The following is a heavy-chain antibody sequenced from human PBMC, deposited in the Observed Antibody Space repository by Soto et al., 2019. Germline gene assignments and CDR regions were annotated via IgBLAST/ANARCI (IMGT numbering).Heavy chain of an antibody. CDR2: ISWNSGSI. D-gene: IGHD6-6*01. CDR1: GFTFDDYA. J-gene: IGHJ6*02. CDR3: AKDRSIAARVYGMDV. Sequence: EVQLVESGGGLVQPGRSLRLSCAASGFTFDDYAMHWVRQAPGKGLEWVSGISWNSGSIGYADSVKGRFTISRDNAKNSLYLQMNSLRAEDTALYYCAKDRSIAARVYGMDVWGQGTTVTVSS. V-gene: IGHV3-9*01.